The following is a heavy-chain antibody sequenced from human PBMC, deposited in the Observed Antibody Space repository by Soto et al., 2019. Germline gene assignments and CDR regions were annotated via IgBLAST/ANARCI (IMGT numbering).Heavy chain of an antibody. D-gene: IGHD3-10*01. CDR3: ARNRLRQYYYGMDV. CDR1: GYSFANYW. J-gene: IGHJ6*02. CDR2: IYPGDSDT. V-gene: IGHV5-51*01. Sequence: PGESLKISCQGSGYSFANYWIAWVRQMPGKSLVWLGVIYPGDSDTRYSPSFRGQVTISADKSISHVYLQWSSLKASDTAMYYCARNRLRQYYYGMDVWGQGTTVTVSS.